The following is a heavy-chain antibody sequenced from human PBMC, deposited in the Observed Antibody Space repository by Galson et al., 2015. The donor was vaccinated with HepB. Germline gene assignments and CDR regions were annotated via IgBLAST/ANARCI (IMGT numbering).Heavy chain of an antibody. D-gene: IGHD2-2*01. Sequence: SLRLSCAAYGFTFSSYAMGWVRQGPGKGLEWVSGINGGAGSTYYGDSVKGRFTISRDNSKNTLYLQMNSLSAEDTAVYYCAKEWEDCSGTGWGIWRPLATWGRGTLVTGSP. J-gene: IGHJ5*02. CDR3: AKEWEDCSGTGWGIWRPLAT. V-gene: IGHV3-23*01. CDR2: INGGAGST. CDR1: GFTFSSYA.